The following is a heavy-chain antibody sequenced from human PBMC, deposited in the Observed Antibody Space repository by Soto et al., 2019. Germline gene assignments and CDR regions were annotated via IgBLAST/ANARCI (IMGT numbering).Heavy chain of an antibody. Sequence: GGSLRLSCTASGFTFGDYAMSWVRQAPGKGLEWVGFIRSKAYGGTTEYAASVRGRFTISRDDSKSIAYLQMNSLKTADTAVYYCTRVVGANHLIDYWGQGTLVT. V-gene: IGHV3-49*04. J-gene: IGHJ4*02. CDR1: GFTFGDYA. CDR3: TRVVGANHLIDY. CDR2: IRSKAYGGTT. D-gene: IGHD1-26*01.